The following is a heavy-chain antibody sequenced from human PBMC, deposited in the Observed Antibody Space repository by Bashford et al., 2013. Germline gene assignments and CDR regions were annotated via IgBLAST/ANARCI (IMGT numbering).Heavy chain of an antibody. V-gene: IGHV1-69*01. CDR2: IIPIFGTA. Sequence: WVRQAPGQGLEWMGGIIPIFGTANYAQKFQGRVTITADESTSTAYMELSSLRSEDTAVYYCAREARFLDAFDIWGQGTMVTVSS. CDR3: AREARFLDAFDI. J-gene: IGHJ3*02. D-gene: IGHD3-3*01.